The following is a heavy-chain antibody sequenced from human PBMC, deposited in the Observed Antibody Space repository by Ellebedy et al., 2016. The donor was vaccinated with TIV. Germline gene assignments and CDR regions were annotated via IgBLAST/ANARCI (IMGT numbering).Heavy chain of an antibody. D-gene: IGHD1-14*01. CDR1: GFTFGDFY. CDR3: AKDFRGTVPDTFDI. V-gene: IGHV3-11*05. J-gene: IGHJ3*02. CDR2: ISPASIST. Sequence: GGSLRLXCSASGFTFGDFYMSWIRQAPGKGLEWLSYISPASISTHYADSVKGRFTISRDNANNSLYLQMNSLRPEDTALYYCAKDFRGTVPDTFDIWGQGTMVTVSS.